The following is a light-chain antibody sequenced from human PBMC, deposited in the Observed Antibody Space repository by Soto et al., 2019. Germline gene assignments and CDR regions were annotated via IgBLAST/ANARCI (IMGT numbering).Light chain of an antibody. J-gene: IGKJ4*01. V-gene: IGKV3-20*01. CDR2: GAS. Sequence: IVLTQSPGTLSLSPGERATLSCRASQSVSSSYLAWYQQKPGQAPRLIIYGASSRATGIPDRFSGSGSGTDFTLTISRLEPEDFAVYYCQQYGSSPLTFGGGTKVDI. CDR1: QSVSSSY. CDR3: QQYGSSPLT.